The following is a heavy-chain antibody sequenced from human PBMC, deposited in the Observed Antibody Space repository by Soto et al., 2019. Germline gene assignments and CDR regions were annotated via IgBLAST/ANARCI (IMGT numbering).Heavy chain of an antibody. V-gene: IGHV4-34*01. CDR3: ARATGTPSYGMDV. CDR2: INHSGST. D-gene: IGHD2-15*01. Sequence: QVQLQQWGAGLLKPSETLSLTCAVYGGSFSGYYWSWIRQPPGKGLEWIGEINHSGSTNYNPSLKSRVTISVDTSKNQFSLKLSSVTAADTAVYYCARATGTPSYGMDVWGQGTTVTVSS. CDR1: GGSFSGYY. J-gene: IGHJ6*02.